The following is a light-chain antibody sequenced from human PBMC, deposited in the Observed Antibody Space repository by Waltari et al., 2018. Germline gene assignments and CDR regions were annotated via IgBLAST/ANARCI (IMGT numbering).Light chain of an antibody. J-gene: IGKJ1*01. CDR1: QNILYNSNNKNY. CDR2: WAS. Sequence: DIVLTQSPDSLPVSLGERATINCKSSQNILYNSNNKNYLAWSQQKPGQPPKLLIYWASTRESGVPDRFSGSGSGTDFTLTISSLQAEDVAVYYCQQYVVIPWTFGQGTKVEVK. CDR3: QQYVVIPWT. V-gene: IGKV4-1*01.